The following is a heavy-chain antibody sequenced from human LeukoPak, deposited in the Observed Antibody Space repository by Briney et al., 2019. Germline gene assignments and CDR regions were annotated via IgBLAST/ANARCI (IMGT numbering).Heavy chain of an antibody. D-gene: IGHD4-23*01. CDR2: IYYSGST. CDR3: ARGGGNSSIVLDY. CDR1: GGSISSYY. J-gene: IGHJ4*02. Sequence: PSETLSLTCTASGGSISSYYWSWIRQPPGKGLEWIGYIYYSGSTNYNPSLKSRVTISVDTSKNQFSLKLSSVTAADTAVYYCARGGGNSSIVLDYWGRGTLVLVSA. V-gene: IGHV4-59*01.